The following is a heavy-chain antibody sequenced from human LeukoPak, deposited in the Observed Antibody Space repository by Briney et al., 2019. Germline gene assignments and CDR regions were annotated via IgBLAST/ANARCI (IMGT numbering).Heavy chain of an antibody. CDR1: GYSISSGYY. D-gene: IGHD4-17*01. Sequence: SETLSLTCTVSGYSISSGYYWGWIRQPPGKGLEWIGSIYHSGSTYYNPSLKSRVTISVDTSKNQFSLKLSSVTAADTAVYYCARGGRTTWHGMDVWGQGTTVTVSS. CDR3: ARGGRTTWHGMDV. J-gene: IGHJ6*02. CDR2: IYHSGST. V-gene: IGHV4-38-2*02.